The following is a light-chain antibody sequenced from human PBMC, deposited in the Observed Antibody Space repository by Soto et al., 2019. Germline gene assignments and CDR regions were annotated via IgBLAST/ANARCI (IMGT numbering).Light chain of an antibody. V-gene: IGLV1-44*01. J-gene: IGLJ2*01. CDR3: AAWDDSLNGPV. CDR1: SSNIGTNS. CDR2: RNS. Sequence: QAVVTQPPSASGTPGQRVTISCSGGSSNIGTNSVNWYQQLPGTAPKLLIYRNSQRPSGVPDRFSGSKSGTSASLAISGLQSEDEAHYYCAAWDDSLNGPVFGGGTKLTVL.